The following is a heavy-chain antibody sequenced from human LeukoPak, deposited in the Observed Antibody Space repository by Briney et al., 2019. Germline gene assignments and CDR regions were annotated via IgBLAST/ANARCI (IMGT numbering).Heavy chain of an antibody. CDR3: ARSTTGTTGDDAFDI. D-gene: IGHD1-1*01. CDR2: MNPNSGNT. J-gene: IGHJ3*02. CDR1: GGTFSSYA. V-gene: IGHV1-8*02. Sequence: ASVKVSCKASGGTFSSYAISWVRQATGQGLEWMGWMNPNSGNTGYAQKFQGRVTMTRNTSISTAYMELSSLRSEDTAVYYCARSTTGTTGDDAFDIWGQGTMVTVSS.